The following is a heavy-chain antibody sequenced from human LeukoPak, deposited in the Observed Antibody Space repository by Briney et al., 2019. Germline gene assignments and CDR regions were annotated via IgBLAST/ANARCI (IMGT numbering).Heavy chain of an antibody. CDR1: GFTFSSYS. D-gene: IGHD7-27*01. V-gene: IGHV3-23*01. Sequence: GGSLRLSREGSGFTFSSYSMIWVRQAPGKGLEWVSAISGSGGSTYYADSVKGRFTISRDNSKNTLYLQMNSLRAEDTAVYYCAKEELGMMDYWGQEPWSPSPQ. CDR3: AKEELGMMDY. J-gene: IGHJ4*01. CDR2: ISGSGGST.